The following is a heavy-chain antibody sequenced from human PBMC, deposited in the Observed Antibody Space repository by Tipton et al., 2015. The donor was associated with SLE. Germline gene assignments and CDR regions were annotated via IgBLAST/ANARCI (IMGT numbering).Heavy chain of an antibody. CDR2: IYTSGST. CDR1: GGSISSGSYY. CDR3: AREPVAGTDY. Sequence: TLSLTCTVSGGSISSGSYYWSWIRQPAGKGLEWIGRIYTSGSTNYNPSLKSRVTISVDTSKNQFSLKLSSVTAADTAVYYCAREPVAGTDYWGQGTLVTVSS. V-gene: IGHV4-61*02. D-gene: IGHD6-19*01. J-gene: IGHJ4*02.